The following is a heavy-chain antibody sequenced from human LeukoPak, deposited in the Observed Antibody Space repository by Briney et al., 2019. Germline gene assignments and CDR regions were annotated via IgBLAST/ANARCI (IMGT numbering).Heavy chain of an antibody. CDR3: ARVSTDQLAYDY. CDR2: INPNSGGT. D-gene: IGHD2-2*01. CDR1: GYTFTSYY. J-gene: IGHJ4*02. V-gene: IGHV1-2*02. Sequence: ASVKVSCKASGYTFTSYYMHWVRQAPGQGLEWMGWINPNSGGTNYAQKFQGRVTMTRDTSISTAYMELSRLRSDDTAVYYCARVSTDQLAYDYWGQGTLVTVSS.